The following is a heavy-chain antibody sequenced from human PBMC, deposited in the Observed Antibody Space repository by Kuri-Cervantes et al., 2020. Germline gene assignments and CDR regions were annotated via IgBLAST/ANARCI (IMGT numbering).Heavy chain of an antibody. J-gene: IGHJ6*02. CDR1: GFTFSSYA. Sequence: GGSLRLSCAASGFTFSSYAMSWVRQAPGKGLEWVSAISGSGGSTYYADSVKGRFTISRDNSKNTLYLQMNSLRAEDTAVYYCARSGGVIAQYGRDVWGQGTTVTVS. D-gene: IGHD3-16*02. V-gene: IGHV3-23*01. CDR3: ARSGGVIAQYGRDV. CDR2: ISGSGGST.